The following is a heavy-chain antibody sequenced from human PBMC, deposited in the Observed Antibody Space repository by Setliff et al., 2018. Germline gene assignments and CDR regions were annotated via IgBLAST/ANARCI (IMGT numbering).Heavy chain of an antibody. D-gene: IGHD1-1*01. CDR3: ASPRRDDLDTPFDAFDL. CDR2: IYHRGRT. J-gene: IGHJ3*01. Sequence: KPSETLSLTCDVSGISITSGHYWGWIRQPPGKGLEWIATIYHRGRTYYNPSLDSRVTISLDTSKNQYSLRLRSVTAADTAVYYCASPRRDDLDTPFDAFDLWGQGTKVTVSS. CDR1: GISITSGHY. V-gene: IGHV4-38-2*01.